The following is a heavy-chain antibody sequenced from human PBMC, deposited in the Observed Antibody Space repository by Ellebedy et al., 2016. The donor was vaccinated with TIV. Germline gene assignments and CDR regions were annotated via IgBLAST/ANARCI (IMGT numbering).Heavy chain of an antibody. CDR3: ARSVLGGNTIFDY. CDR2: IYYTGST. D-gene: IGHD4-23*01. J-gene: IGHJ4*02. CDR1: GGSIRNGDYY. Sequence: LRLXCTVSGGSIRNGDYYWGWIRQPPGKGLEWIGYIYYTGSTYYTPSLKSRVTISVDTSRNQFSLNLSSVTVADTSVYYCARSVLGGNTIFDYWGQGTLVTVSS. V-gene: IGHV4-30-4*01.